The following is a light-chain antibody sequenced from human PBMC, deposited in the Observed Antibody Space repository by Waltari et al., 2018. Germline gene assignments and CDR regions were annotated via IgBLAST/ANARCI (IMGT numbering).Light chain of an antibody. V-gene: IGKV3-11*01. CDR2: DAS. CDR3: QQRSDWPFT. Sequence: EIVLTQSPATLSSSPGERATLSCRASQSVSSSLAWYQQKPGQAPRLLIYDASKRATGIPARFSGSGSGTDFTLTIGGLEPEDFAVYYCQQRSDWPFTFGQGTKLEI. J-gene: IGKJ2*01. CDR1: QSVSSS.